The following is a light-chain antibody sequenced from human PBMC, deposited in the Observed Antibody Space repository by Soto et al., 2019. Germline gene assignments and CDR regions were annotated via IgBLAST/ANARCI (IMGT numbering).Light chain of an antibody. J-gene: IGKJ1*01. CDR2: QTS. CDR1: QYINTR. V-gene: IGKV3-20*01. CDR3: QQYGSSIQT. Sequence: ELLLTQSPATLSSFPGDRVPLSCRASQYINTRLAWYQHRPGQAPRLLIYQTSIRAAGIPARFSGSGSGTDCTLTISRLEPEDFEVYYCQQYGSSIQTFGQGTKVDIK.